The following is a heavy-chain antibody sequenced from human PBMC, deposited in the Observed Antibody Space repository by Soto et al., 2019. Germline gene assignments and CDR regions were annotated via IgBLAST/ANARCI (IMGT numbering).Heavy chain of an antibody. J-gene: IGHJ6*02. CDR3: ARAYSGRLPRRADYYFAMDV. Sequence: EVQLVESGGGVVQPGESLRLSCAASGFTFSAYDMHWVRQTTGKGLEWVSAIGAADDPYYLGSVKGRVTISRENAKNSLYLQMNSMRAEDTAVDYCARAYSGRLPRRADYYFAMDVWGQGTTVTVSS. V-gene: IGHV3-13*05. D-gene: IGHD2-15*01. CDR1: GFTFSAYD. CDR2: IGAADDP.